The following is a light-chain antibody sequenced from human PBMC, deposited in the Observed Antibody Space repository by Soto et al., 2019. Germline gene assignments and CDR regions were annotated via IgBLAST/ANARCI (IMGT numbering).Light chain of an antibody. CDR1: QSVSSSY. J-gene: IGKJ3*01. CDR3: MQPIHWPFT. V-gene: IGKV3D-20*02. CDR2: GAS. Sequence: EIVLTQSPATLSLSPGERATLSCRASQSVSSSYLAWYQQKPGQAPRLLIYGASSRATGIPDRFSGSGSATEFTLTISSLQSEDMGVYYCMQPIHWPFTFGPGTKVDIK.